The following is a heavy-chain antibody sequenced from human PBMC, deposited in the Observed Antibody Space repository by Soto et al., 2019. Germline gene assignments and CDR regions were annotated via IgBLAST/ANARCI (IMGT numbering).Heavy chain of an antibody. CDR3: ARDGYYGSGSYGMDV. CDR2: ISDYNGNT. J-gene: IGHJ6*02. Sequence: QVQLVQSGAEVKKPGASVKVSCKTSGYTFNNYGISWVRQAPGQGLEWMGWISDYNGNTNYPQKFQGRVTMTTDISTKTVYMVLTSLSSDDTAVYYCARDGYYGSGSYGMDVWGRGTTVSVSS. D-gene: IGHD3-10*01. V-gene: IGHV1-18*01. CDR1: GYTFNNYG.